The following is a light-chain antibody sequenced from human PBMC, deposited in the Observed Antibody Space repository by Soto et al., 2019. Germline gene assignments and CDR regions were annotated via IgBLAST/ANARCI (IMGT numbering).Light chain of an antibody. J-gene: IGKJ4*02. CDR3: QHYVRSLQP. Sequence: ESGLTQSSGQLTLSPGPRATLSCRASQTVTSRYLAWYQQKPGQAPRLLIYGASSRATGIPDRFSGSGSGTVFTLTINRLEPEDFAVYYCQHYVRSLQPFGGGAKVDI. CDR1: QTVTSRY. V-gene: IGKV3-20*01. CDR2: GAS.